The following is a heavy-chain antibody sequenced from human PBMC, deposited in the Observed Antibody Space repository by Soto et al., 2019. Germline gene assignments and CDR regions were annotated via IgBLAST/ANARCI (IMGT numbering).Heavy chain of an antibody. D-gene: IGHD2-2*01. CDR2: ISKSDYT. V-gene: IGHV3-21*01. J-gene: IGHJ4*02. CDR3: AREDSIIIPAVSDF. CDR1: GFAFNNYG. Sequence: GGSLRLSCTVSGFAFNNYGINWVRQAPGKGLEWVSSISKSDYTYYSDSVTGRFSISRDNAKNSVSLQMNTLRVEDTAVYYCAREDSIIIPAVSDFWGQGTLVTVSS.